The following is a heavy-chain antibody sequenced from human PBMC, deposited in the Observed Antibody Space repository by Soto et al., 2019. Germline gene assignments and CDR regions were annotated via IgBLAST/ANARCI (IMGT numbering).Heavy chain of an antibody. CDR1: GFTFDDYA. V-gene: IGHV3-9*01. D-gene: IGHD2-15*01. J-gene: IGHJ5*02. CDR2: ISWNSGSI. CDR3: AALVVVAATYNWFDP. Sequence: EVQLVESGGGLVQPGRSLRLSCAASGFTFDDYAMHWVRQAPGKGLEWVSGISWNSGSIGYADSVKGRFTISRDNYKNMVYLQMNSLRAEDTAVYYCAALVVVAATYNWFDPWGQGTLVTVSS.